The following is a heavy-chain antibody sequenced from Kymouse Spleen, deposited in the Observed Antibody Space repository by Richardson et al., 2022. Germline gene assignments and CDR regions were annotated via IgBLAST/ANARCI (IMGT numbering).Heavy chain of an antibody. V-gene: IGHV1-8*01. J-gene: IGHJ6*02. CDR1: GYTFTSYD. Sequence: QVQLVQSGAEVKKPGASVKVSCKASGYTFTSYDINWVRQATGQGLEWMGWMNPNSGNTGYAQKFQGRVTMTRNTSISTAYMELSSLRSEDTAVYYCARGHVYGSGSYYLYYYYYGMDVWGQGTTVTVSS. CDR3: ARGHVYGSGSYYLYYYYYGMDV. CDR2: MNPNSGNT. D-gene: IGHD3-10*01.